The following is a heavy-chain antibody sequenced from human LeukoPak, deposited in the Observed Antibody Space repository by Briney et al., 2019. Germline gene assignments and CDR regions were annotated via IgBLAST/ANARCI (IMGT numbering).Heavy chain of an antibody. CDR3: AKAYSFSNFS. D-gene: IGHD2-15*01. J-gene: IGHJ4*02. Sequence: PGGSLRLSCAASGFVFSNHWMTWVRQAPGKGLEWVANINERGSETYYADYVKGRFTISRDNTKKSLFLQLNSLGVEDTATYYCAKAYSFSNFSWGQGTLVTVSS. V-gene: IGHV3-7*01. CDR1: GFVFSNHW. CDR2: INERGSET.